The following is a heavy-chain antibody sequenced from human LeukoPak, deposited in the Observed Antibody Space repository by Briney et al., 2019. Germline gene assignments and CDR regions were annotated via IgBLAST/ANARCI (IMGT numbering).Heavy chain of an antibody. CDR3: ASGVVPAAPSKYYYYYYGMDV. CDR1: GGTFSSYA. CDR2: IIPIFGTA. Sequence: SVKVSCKASGGTFSSYAISWVRQAPGQGLEWMGGIIPIFGTANYAQKFQGGVTITADESTSTAYMELSSLRSEDTAVYYCASGVVPAAPSKYYYYYYGMDVWGQGTTVTVSS. V-gene: IGHV1-69*13. J-gene: IGHJ6*02. D-gene: IGHD2-2*01.